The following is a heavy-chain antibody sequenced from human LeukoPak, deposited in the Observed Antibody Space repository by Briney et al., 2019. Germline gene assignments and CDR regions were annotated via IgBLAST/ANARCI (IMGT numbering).Heavy chain of an antibody. Sequence: SVKVSCKASGGTFSSYAISWVRQAPGQGLEWMGGIIPIFGTANYAQKLQGRVTMTTDTSTSTAYMELRSLRSDDTAVYYCARSPSVFPFDYWGQGTLVTVSS. CDR1: GGTFSSYA. D-gene: IGHD3-10*01. J-gene: IGHJ4*02. V-gene: IGHV1-69*05. CDR2: IIPIFGTA. CDR3: ARSPSVFPFDY.